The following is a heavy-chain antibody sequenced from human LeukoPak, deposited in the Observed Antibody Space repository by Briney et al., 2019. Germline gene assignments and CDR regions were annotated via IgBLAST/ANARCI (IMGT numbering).Heavy chain of an antibody. CDR2: IGTAGET. J-gene: IGHJ6*02. CDR3: ASSPYSPPGDYYYGPDV. CDR1: GCTFSSYD. V-gene: IGHV3-13*04. D-gene: IGHD6-13*01. Sequence: GWALRLSCAGSGCTFSSYDMHWVRQATGKGLEWGSAIGTAGETDYPGSVKGRVTISRESAKNSLYLQMNRLRAGDTAVYYCASSPYSPPGDYYYGPDVWGPGTTVTVSS.